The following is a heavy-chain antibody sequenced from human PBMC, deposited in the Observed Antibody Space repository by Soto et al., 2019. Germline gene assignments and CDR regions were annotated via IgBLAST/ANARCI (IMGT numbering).Heavy chain of an antibody. V-gene: IGHV3-23*01. Sequence: EVQLLESGGGLGQPGGSLRLSCEASGFSFSTYVMSWVRQAPGKGLEWVSSISGSGGSTYYADSVKGRFTISRDDYKNTLYLQMNSLRAEDTAVYYCAKDATYSTSWPYYFDYWGQGTLVTVSS. CDR1: GFSFSTYV. CDR2: ISGSGGST. J-gene: IGHJ4*02. CDR3: AKDATYSTSWPYYFDY. D-gene: IGHD6-13*01.